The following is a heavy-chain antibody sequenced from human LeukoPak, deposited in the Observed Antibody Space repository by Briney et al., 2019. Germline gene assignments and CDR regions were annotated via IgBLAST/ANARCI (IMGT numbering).Heavy chain of an antibody. D-gene: IGHD4/OR15-4a*01. Sequence: ASVKVSCKASGYTFTSYGITWVRQAPGQGLEWMGWISAYNGKENYAQKFQGRVAMTTDTSTSTAYMELRSLRSDDTAVYYCATAGSGGAHVNAFDIWGQGTVVTVSS. J-gene: IGHJ3*02. CDR3: ATAGSGGAHVNAFDI. CDR2: ISAYNGKE. CDR1: GYTFTSYG. V-gene: IGHV1-18*01.